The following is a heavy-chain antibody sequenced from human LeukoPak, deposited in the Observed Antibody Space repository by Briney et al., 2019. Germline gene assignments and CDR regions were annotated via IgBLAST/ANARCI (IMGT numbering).Heavy chain of an antibody. D-gene: IGHD3-10*01. J-gene: IGHJ4*02. CDR2: IYYTGNT. CDR3: ARSQNYYGSGDY. Sequence: SETLSLTCTVSSDSVSNGNYYWSWLRQPPGKALEWIGYIYYTGNTYYNPSLEGRVTISVDTSRNHFSVKLSSVTAADTAVYYCARSQNYYGSGDYWSQGTLVTVSS. V-gene: IGHV4-61*03. CDR1: SDSVSNGNYY.